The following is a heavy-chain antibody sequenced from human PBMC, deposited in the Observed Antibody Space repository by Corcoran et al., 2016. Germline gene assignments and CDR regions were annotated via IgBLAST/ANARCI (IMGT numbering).Heavy chain of an antibody. J-gene: IGHJ6*02. CDR3: AGIQWLRFPPVTKRTMGGMDV. V-gene: IGHV4-39*01. Sequence: QLQLQESGPGLVKPSETLSLTCTVSGGSISSSSYYWGWIRQPPGKGLEWIGSIYYSGSTYYNPSLKSRVTISVDTSKNQFSLKLSSVTAADTAVDYCAGIQWLRFPPVTKRTMGGMDVWGQGTTVTVSS. D-gene: IGHD5-12*01. CDR1: GGSISSSSYY. CDR2: IYYSGST.